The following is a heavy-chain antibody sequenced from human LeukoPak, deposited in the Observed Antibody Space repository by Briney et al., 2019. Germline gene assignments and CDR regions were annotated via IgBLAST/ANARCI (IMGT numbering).Heavy chain of an antibody. Sequence: GRSLRLSCAASGFTFSNYDMHWVRQAPGKGLEWVSVIYSGGSTYYADSVKGRFTISRDNSKNTLYLQMNSLRAEDTAVYYCARTQGITGTTGHQDYWGQGTLVTVSS. CDR3: ARTQGITGTTGHQDY. V-gene: IGHV3-66*01. J-gene: IGHJ4*02. CDR1: GFTFSNYD. CDR2: IYSGGST. D-gene: IGHD1-7*01.